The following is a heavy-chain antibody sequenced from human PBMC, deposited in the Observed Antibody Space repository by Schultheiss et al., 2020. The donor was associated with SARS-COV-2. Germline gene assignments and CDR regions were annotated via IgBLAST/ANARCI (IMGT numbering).Heavy chain of an antibody. CDR3: ARPLQYYFGSGSYVDP. D-gene: IGHD3-10*01. V-gene: IGHV3-23*01. CDR2: ISGSGGST. Sequence: GGSLRLSCAASGFTFSNSGMHWVRQAPGKGLEWVSAISGSGGSTYYADSVKGRFTISRDNSKNTLYLQMNSLRAEDTAVYYCARPLQYYFGSGSYVDPWGQGTLVTVSS. CDR1: GFTFSNSG. J-gene: IGHJ5*02.